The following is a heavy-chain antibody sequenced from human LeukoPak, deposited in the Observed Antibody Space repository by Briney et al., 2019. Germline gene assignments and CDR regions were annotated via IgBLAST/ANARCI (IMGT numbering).Heavy chain of an antibody. Sequence: SETLSLTCTVSGGSISSYYWGWIRQPPGKGLEWIGSIYYSGSTYYNPSLKSRVTISVDTSKNQFSLKLSSVTAADTAVYYCARAGEGSGWYYYYYYMDVWGKGTTVTVSS. CDR2: IYYSGST. V-gene: IGHV4-39*07. D-gene: IGHD6-19*01. CDR3: ARAGEGSGWYYYYYYMDV. J-gene: IGHJ6*03. CDR1: GGSISSYY.